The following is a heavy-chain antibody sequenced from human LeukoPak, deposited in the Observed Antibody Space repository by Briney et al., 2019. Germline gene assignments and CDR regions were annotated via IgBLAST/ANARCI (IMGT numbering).Heavy chain of an antibody. CDR1: GYTFTNYG. V-gene: IGHV1-18*01. J-gene: IGHJ4*02. Sequence: ASVKVSCKASGYTFTNYGISWVRQAPGQGLEWMGWISASNGNTNYAQKLQGRVTMTTDTSTSTAYMELRSLRSDDTAVYYCARVVSGWYGRGMDYWGQGTLVTVSS. CDR2: ISASNGNT. CDR3: ARVVSGWYGRGMDY. D-gene: IGHD6-19*01.